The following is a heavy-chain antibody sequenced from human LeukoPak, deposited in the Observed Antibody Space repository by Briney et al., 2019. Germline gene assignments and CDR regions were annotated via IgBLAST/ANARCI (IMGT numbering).Heavy chain of an antibody. V-gene: IGHV5-51*01. CDR3: ARDSRLGYSSSWYDGMDV. CDR1: GYSFTSYW. CDR2: IYPGDSDT. J-gene: IGHJ6*02. D-gene: IGHD6-13*01. Sequence: PGESLKISCKGSGYSFTSYWIGWVRQMPGKGLEWMGIIYPGDSDTRYSPSFQGQVTISADKSISTAYLQWSSLKASDTAMYYCARDSRLGYSSSWYDGMDVWGQGTTVTVSS.